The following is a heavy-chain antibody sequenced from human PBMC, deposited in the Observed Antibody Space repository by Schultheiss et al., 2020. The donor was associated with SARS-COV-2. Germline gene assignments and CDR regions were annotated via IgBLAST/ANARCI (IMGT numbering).Heavy chain of an antibody. D-gene: IGHD6-13*01. J-gene: IGHJ6*02. CDR2: ISGSGGTI. Sequence: GGSLRLSCAASGFTFSSYEMNWVRQSPGKGLEWVAHISGSGGTIYYADSVRGRFTISRDNAKNSLYLQMNSLRAEDTALYYCAKDITAARTYYYYGMDVWGQGTTVTVSS. V-gene: IGHV3-48*03. CDR3: AKDITAARTYYYYGMDV. CDR1: GFTFSSYE.